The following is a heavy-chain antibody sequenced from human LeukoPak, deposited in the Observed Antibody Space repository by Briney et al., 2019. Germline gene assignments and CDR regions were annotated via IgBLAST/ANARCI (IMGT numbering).Heavy chain of an antibody. J-gene: IGHJ4*02. D-gene: IGHD6-13*01. CDR2: IKQDGSEK. Sequence: GGSLRLSCAASGFTFSSYWMSWVRQAPGKGLEWVANIKQDGSEKYYVDSVKGRFTISRDNAKNSLYLQMNSLRAEDTAVYYCARALYSLAVAGTNYWGQGTLVTVSS. CDR3: ARALYSLAVAGTNY. CDR1: GFTFSSYW. V-gene: IGHV3-7*01.